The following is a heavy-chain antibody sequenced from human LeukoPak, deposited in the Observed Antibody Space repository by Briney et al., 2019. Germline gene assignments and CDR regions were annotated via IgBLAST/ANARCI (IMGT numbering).Heavy chain of an antibody. CDR3: ARDPLPRIVATIGGGPAIPYMDV. V-gene: IGHV4-59*01. CDR2: IYSSGST. Sequence: SETLSLTCTVSGGSISSYYWSWIRQPPGKGLEWIGYIYSSGSTNYNPSLKSRVTISVDTSKNQFSLKLTSVTAADTAVYYCARDPLPRIVATIGGGPAIPYMDVWGKGTTVTVSS. D-gene: IGHD5-12*01. J-gene: IGHJ6*03. CDR1: GGSISSYY.